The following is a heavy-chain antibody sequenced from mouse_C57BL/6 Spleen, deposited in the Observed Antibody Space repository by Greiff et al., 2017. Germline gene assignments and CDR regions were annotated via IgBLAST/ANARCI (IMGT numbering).Heavy chain of an antibody. D-gene: IGHD1-1*01. CDR3: AIPRSYYGRGASYHSWFAY. V-gene: IGHV1-74*01. CDR2: IHPSDSDT. Sequence: QVQLQQPGAELVKPGASVKVSCKASGYTFTSYWMHWVKQRPGQGLEWIGRIHPSDSDTNYNQKFKGKATLTVDKSSSTAYVQLSCLTSEYSAVYFCAIPRSYYGRGASYHSWFAYWGQGTLVTVAA. J-gene: IGHJ3*01. CDR1: GYTFTSYW.